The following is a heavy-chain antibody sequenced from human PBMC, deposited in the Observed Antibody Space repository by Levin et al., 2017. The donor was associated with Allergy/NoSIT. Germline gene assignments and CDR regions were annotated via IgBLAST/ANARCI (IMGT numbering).Heavy chain of an antibody. CDR1: GFTFSSYS. J-gene: IGHJ4*02. V-gene: IGHV3-21*01. CDR3: ASLPTTVVTPGTRLFDY. CDR2: ISSSSSYI. D-gene: IGHD4-23*01. Sequence: GGSLRLSCAASGFTFSSYSMNWVRQAPGKGLEWVSSISSSSSYIYYADSVKGRFTISRDNAKNSLYLQMNSLRAEDTAVYYCASLPTTVVTPGTRLFDYWGQGTLVTVSS.